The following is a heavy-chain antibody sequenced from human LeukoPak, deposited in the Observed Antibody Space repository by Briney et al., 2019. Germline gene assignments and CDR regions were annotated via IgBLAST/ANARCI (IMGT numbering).Heavy chain of an antibody. Sequence: PSETLSLTCTVSGGSISSYYWSWIRQSAGRGLEWVGRIYASGSTNYNPSLKSRLSISIDTSKNQFSLKLNSVTAADTAVYYCARVVAAAGNNWFDPWGQGTLVTVSS. D-gene: IGHD6-13*01. J-gene: IGHJ5*02. CDR1: GGSISSYY. CDR2: IYASGST. V-gene: IGHV4-4*07. CDR3: ARVVAAAGNNWFDP.